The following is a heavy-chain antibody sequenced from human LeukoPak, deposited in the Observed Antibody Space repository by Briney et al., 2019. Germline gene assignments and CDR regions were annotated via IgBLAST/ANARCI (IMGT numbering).Heavy chain of an antibody. V-gene: IGHV1-69*06. D-gene: IGHD2-15*01. CDR1: GGTFSSYA. J-gene: IGHJ5*02. Sequence: SVKVSCKASGGTFSSYAISWVRQAPGQGLEWMGGIIPIFGTANYAQKFQGRVTITADKSTSTAYMELSSLRSEDTAVYYCAIGAIGYCSGGSCYSNKIPQYNWFDPWGQGTLATVSS. CDR3: AIGAIGYCSGGSCYSNKIPQYNWFDP. CDR2: IIPIFGTA.